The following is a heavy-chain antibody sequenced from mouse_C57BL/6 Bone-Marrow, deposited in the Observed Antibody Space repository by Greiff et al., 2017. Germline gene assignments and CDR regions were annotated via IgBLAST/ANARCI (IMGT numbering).Heavy chain of an antibody. V-gene: IGHV5-4*01. J-gene: IGHJ2*01. CDR1: GFTFSSYA. Sequence: DVKLVESGGGLVKPGGSLKLSCAASGFTFSSYAMSWVRQTPEKRLEWVATISDGGSYTYYPDNVKGRFTIARDNAKNNMYLQMSHLKSEDTAMYYCARELGRMYYFDDWGQGTTLTVSS. CDR2: ISDGGSYT. D-gene: IGHD4-1*01. CDR3: ARELGRMYYFDD.